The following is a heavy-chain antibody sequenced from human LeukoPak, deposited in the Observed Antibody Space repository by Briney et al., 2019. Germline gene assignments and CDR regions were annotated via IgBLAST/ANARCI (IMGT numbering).Heavy chain of an antibody. Sequence: PSETLSLTCTVSGGSISSSSYYWGWIRHPPGKGLEWIGSIYYTGGTYYNPSLKSRVTISVDTSKNQFSLTLSSVPAADTAVYYCARGGVLRYFRPHLFDPWGQGTLVTVSS. CDR1: GGSISSSSYY. CDR3: ARGGVLRYFRPHLFDP. V-gene: IGHV4-39*01. CDR2: IYYTGGT. J-gene: IGHJ5*02. D-gene: IGHD3-9*01.